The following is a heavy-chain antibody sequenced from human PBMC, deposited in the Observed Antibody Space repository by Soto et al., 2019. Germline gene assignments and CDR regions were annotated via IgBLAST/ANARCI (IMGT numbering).Heavy chain of an antibody. CDR3: ATGGPTVPRRFDY. J-gene: IGHJ4*02. CDR1: VGGFSTYA. V-gene: IGHV1-69*13. CDR2: ITPIFDTT. Sequence: SVXVSCKCSVGGFSTYAISWVRQAPGQGLEWMGGITPIFDTTNYAQKFQGRVTITADESTTTVHMELTSLTSEETAVYYCATGGPTVPRRFDYWGKGTLVTVS. D-gene: IGHD4-17*01.